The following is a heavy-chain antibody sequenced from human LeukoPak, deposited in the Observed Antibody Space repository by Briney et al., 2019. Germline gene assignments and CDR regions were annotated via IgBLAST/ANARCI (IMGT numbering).Heavy chain of an antibody. CDR3: ARGGYCSGGSCWWFDP. V-gene: IGHV4-59*01. CDR2: IYYSGST. CDR1: GGSISSYY. J-gene: IGHJ5*02. Sequence: SETLSLTCTVSGGSISSYYWSWIRQPPGKGLEWIGYIYYSGSTNYNPSLKSRVTISVDTSKNQFSLKLSSVTAADTAVYYCARGGYCSGGSCWWFDPWGQGTLVTVSS. D-gene: IGHD2-15*01.